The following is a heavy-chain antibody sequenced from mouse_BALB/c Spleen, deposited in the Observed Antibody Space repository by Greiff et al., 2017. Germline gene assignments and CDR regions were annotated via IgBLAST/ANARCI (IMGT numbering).Heavy chain of an antibody. V-gene: IGHV1-77*01. Sequence: VQLQQSGPELVKPGASVKMSCKASGYTFTDYVISWVKQRTGQGLEWIGEIYPGSGSTYYNEKFKGKATLTADKSSNTAYMQLSSLTSEDSAVYFCARLYRYHYYAMDDWGQGTSVTVSS. CDR3: ARLYRYHYYAMDD. D-gene: IGHD2-14*01. J-gene: IGHJ4*01. CDR2: IYPGSGST. CDR1: GYTFTDYV.